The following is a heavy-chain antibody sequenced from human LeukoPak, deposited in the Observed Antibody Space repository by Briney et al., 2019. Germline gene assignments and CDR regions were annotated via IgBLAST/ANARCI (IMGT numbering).Heavy chain of an antibody. Sequence: PGGSLRLSCAASGFTFNSYGMHWVRQAPGKGLEWVAVIWYDGSNKYYADSVKGRFTISRDNSKNTLYLQMNSLRVEDTAVYYCARLGSGWHPDYRGQATLVTVSS. V-gene: IGHV3-33*01. CDR3: ARLGSGWHPDY. CDR1: GFTFNSYG. J-gene: IGHJ4*02. CDR2: IWYDGSNK. D-gene: IGHD6-19*01.